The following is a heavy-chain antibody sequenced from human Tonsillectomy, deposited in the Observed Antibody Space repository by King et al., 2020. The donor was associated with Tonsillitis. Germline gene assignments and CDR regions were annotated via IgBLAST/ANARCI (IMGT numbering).Heavy chain of an antibody. CDR2: INHSGST. Sequence: VQLQQWGAGLLEPSETLSLTCAVYGGSFSGYFRSWIRQPPGKGLEWVGEINHSGSTNYNPSLKSRVTISVDTSKNQFSLKLSSVTAADTAVYYCARGEGGIAVTGTIRWFDPWGQGTLVTVSS. CDR3: ARGEGGIAVTGTIRWFDP. V-gene: IGHV4-34*01. D-gene: IGHD6-19*01. J-gene: IGHJ5*02. CDR1: GGSFSGYF.